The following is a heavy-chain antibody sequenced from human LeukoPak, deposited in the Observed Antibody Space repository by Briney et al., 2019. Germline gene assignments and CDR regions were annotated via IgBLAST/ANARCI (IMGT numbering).Heavy chain of an antibody. CDR3: ARLCSGGDCYFDY. J-gene: IGHJ4*02. CDR1: GGSISSDSFY. CDR2: IYYTGST. V-gene: IGHV4-39*01. D-gene: IGHD2-21*02. Sequence: SETLSLTCTVSGGSISSDSFYWGWIRQPPGKGLEWIATIYYTGSTYYFPSLKSRVTISAVMSKNEFSLRLRSVSAADTAVYYCARLCSGGDCYFDYWGQGTLVTVSS.